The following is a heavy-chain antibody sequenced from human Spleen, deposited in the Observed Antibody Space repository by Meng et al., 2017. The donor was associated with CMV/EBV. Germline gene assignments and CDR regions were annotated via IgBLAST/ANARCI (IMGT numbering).Heavy chain of an antibody. CDR2: ISSSGSTR. CDR1: GFTFTNDE. J-gene: IGHJ6*02. V-gene: IGHV3-48*03. CDR3: ANVDYHYYYAMDV. Sequence: GESLKISCAGSGFTFTNDEMNWVRQAPGKGLEWVAYISSSGSTRLYADSVKGRFTVSRDNAKNSVYLEMSSLRVDDTAIYYCANVDYHYYYAMDVWGLGTTVTVSS. D-gene: IGHD5-12*01.